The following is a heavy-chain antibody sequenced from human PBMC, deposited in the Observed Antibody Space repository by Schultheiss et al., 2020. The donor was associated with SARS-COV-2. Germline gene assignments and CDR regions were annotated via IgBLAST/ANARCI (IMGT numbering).Heavy chain of an antibody. V-gene: IGHV1-69*13. Sequence: SVKVSCKASGGTFSSYAISWVRQAPGQGLEWMGGIIPIFGTANYAQKFQGRVTITADESTSTAYMELSSLRSEDTAVYYCAREEGYCSGGSCYPEYFHHWGQGTLVTVSS. CDR2: IIPIFGTA. J-gene: IGHJ1*01. CDR3: AREEGYCSGGSCYPEYFHH. CDR1: GGTFSSYA. D-gene: IGHD2-15*01.